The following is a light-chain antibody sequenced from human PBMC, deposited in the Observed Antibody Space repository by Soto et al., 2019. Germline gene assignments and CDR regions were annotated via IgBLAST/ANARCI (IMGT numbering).Light chain of an antibody. CDR1: QNVRSY. Sequence: DIQMTQSPSSLSASVGDRVTITCRASQNVRSYLNWYQQKPGKAPKLLIYDASSLESGVPSRFSGSGSGTEFTLTISSLQPDDFATYYCQQYNSYPLTFGGGTKVDIK. CDR3: QQYNSYPLT. J-gene: IGKJ4*01. V-gene: IGKV1-5*01. CDR2: DAS.